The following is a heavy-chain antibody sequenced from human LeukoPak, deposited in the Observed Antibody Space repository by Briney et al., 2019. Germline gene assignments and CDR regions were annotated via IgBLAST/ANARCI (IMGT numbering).Heavy chain of an antibody. D-gene: IGHD6-19*01. CDR2: IKQDGSEK. V-gene: IGHV3-7*01. CDR3: ARVGGSGWFDY. J-gene: IGHJ4*02. Sequence: GGSLRLSCAASGFTFSSYWMTWVRQAPGKGLEWVANIKQDGSEKYYVDSVKGRFTISRDYAKGSLYLQMDSLRAEDTAVYYCARVGGSGWFDYWGQGTLVTVSS. CDR1: GFTFSSYW.